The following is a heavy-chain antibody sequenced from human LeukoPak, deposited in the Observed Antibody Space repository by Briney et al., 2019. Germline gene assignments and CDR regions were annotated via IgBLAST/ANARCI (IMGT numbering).Heavy chain of an antibody. D-gene: IGHD6-13*01. J-gene: IGHJ4*02. CDR3: AKDRGSWSVGYFDY. CDR2: ISGSGGST. Sequence: GGSLRLSCAASGFTFSSYAMSWVRQAPGKGLEWVSAISGSGGSTYYADSVKGRFTTSRDNSKNTLYLQMNSLRAEDTAVYYCAKDRGSWSVGYFDYWGQGTLVTVSS. V-gene: IGHV3-23*01. CDR1: GFTFSSYA.